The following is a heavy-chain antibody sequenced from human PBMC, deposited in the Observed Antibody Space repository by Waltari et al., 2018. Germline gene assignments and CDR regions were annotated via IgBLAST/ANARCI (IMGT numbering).Heavy chain of an antibody. CDR3: ARGTILWRGTMVQGVITGDY. Sequence: EVQLVESGGGLVQPGGSLRLSCAASGFTFSSYWMSWVRQAPGKGLEWVANIKQDGSEKYYVDSVKGRFTISRDNAKNSLYLQMNSLRAEDTAVYYCARGTILWRGTMVQGVITGDYWGQGTLVTVSS. V-gene: IGHV3-7*04. J-gene: IGHJ4*02. CDR1: GFTFSSYW. CDR2: IKQDGSEK. D-gene: IGHD3-10*01.